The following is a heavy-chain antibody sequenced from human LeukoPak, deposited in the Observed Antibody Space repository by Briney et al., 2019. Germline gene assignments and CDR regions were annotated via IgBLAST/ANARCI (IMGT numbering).Heavy chain of an antibody. Sequence: SETLSLTCTVSGGSISNYHWSWIRQPAGKGLEWIGQIHTSGSTNYNPPLKSRVTVSIDTPENQLSLTIRSVTAADTAIYYCARRHISSGWSFDYWDQGTLVTVSS. CDR2: IHTSGST. J-gene: IGHJ4*02. CDR3: ARRHISSGWSFDY. CDR1: GGSISNYH. D-gene: IGHD6-19*01. V-gene: IGHV4-4*07.